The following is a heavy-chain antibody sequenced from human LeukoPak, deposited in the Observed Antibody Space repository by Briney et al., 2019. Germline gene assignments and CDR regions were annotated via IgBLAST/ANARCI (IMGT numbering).Heavy chain of an antibody. J-gene: IGHJ4*02. CDR3: ARDFGIIAAAGTFDS. D-gene: IGHD6-13*01. CDR1: GGSISSSSYY. V-gene: IGHV4-39*07. CDR2: VYYTGST. Sequence: SETLSLTCTVSGGSISSSSYYWGWIRQPPGKGLEWIGSVYYTGSTYYNPSLKSRVTISGDTSKNQFSLKVTSVTAADTAVYYCARDFGIIAAAGTFDSWGQGILVTVSS.